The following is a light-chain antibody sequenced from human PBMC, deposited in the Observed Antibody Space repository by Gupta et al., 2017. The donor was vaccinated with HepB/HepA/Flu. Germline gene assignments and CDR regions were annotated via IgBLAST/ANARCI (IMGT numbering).Light chain of an antibody. J-gene: IGLJ1*01. Sequence: QSALTQPASVSGSPGQSITISCTGTSSDVGGYNYVSWYQPHPREVPTLMIYNVNDRLSGVSNRFSGSKSGTTASLTISVLQAEDEADYYCSSYTSISTRIVFATGTKVTVL. CDR3: SSYTSISTRIV. V-gene: IGLV2-14*03. CDR2: NVN. CDR1: SSDVGGYNY.